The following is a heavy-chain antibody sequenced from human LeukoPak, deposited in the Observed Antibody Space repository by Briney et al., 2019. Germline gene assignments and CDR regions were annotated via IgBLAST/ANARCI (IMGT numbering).Heavy chain of an antibody. CDR1: GFTFSSYS. D-gene: IGHD3-9*01. CDR3: ARVRYFDWLGPFDY. V-gene: IGHV3-48*04. J-gene: IGHJ4*02. CDR2: ISDSGTTI. Sequence: GGSLRLSCAASGFTFSSYSMNWVRQAPGKGLEWVSYISDSGTTIYYGDSVKGRFTISRDNAKKSLYLQMNSLRAEDTAVYYCARVRYFDWLGPFDYWGQGTLVTVSS.